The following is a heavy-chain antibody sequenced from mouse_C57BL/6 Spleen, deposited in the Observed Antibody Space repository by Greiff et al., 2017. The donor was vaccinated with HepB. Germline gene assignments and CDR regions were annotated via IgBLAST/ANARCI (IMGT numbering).Heavy chain of an antibody. CDR1: GYTFTSYW. CDR3: AREGFGYYGSSPFTY. CDR2: IYPSDSET. D-gene: IGHD1-1*01. Sequence: QVQLQQPGAELVRPGSSVKLSCKASGYTFTSYWMDWVKQRPGQGLEWIGNIYPSDSETHYNQKFKDKATLTVDKSSSTAYMQLSSLTSEDSAVYYCAREGFGYYGSSPFTYWGQGTLVTVSA. J-gene: IGHJ3*01. V-gene: IGHV1-61*01.